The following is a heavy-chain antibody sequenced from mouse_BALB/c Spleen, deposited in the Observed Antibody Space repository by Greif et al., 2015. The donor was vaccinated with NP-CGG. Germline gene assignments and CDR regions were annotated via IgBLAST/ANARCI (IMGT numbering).Heavy chain of an antibody. V-gene: IGHV1-84*02. J-gene: IGHJ2*01. Sequence: LQESGPELVKPGASVKISCTASGYTFTDYYINWVKQKPGQGLEWIGWIYPGSGNTKYNEKFKGKATLSVDTSSSXAYMQLSSLTSEDTAVYFCARATYYFDYWGQGTTLTVSS. CDR3: ARATYYFDY. CDR2: IYPGSGNT. CDR1: GYTFTDYY. D-gene: IGHD1-1*01.